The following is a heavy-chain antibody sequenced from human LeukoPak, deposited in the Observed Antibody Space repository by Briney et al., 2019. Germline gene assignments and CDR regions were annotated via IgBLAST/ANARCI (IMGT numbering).Heavy chain of an antibody. CDR2: ISGSGGST. D-gene: IGHD3-22*01. J-gene: IGHJ4*02. V-gene: IGHV3-23*01. CDR1: GFTFGSYA. Sequence: GGSLRLSCAASGFTFGSYAMSWVRQAPGKGLEWVSAISGSGGSTYYADSVKGRFTISRDNSKNTLYLQMNSLRAEHTAVYYCAKVHAGYYDSSGYYYNSYWGQGTLVTVSS. CDR3: AKVHAGYYDSSGYYYNSY.